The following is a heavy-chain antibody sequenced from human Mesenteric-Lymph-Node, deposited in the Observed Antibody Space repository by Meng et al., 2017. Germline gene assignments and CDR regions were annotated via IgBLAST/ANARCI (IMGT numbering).Heavy chain of an antibody. CDR2: ISGSDSST. D-gene: IGHD2-2*01. J-gene: IGHJ6*02. CDR1: GFTISSYG. Sequence: GESLKISCAASGFTISSYGMNWVRQGPGKGLEWVSGISGSDSSTDYADSVKGRFTISRDNSKNTLYLQMNSLRAEDTAVYYCAKEDRIVVVPAAMPEHYYYGMDVWGQGTTVTVSS. CDR3: AKEDRIVVVPAAMPEHYYYGMDV. V-gene: IGHV3-23*01.